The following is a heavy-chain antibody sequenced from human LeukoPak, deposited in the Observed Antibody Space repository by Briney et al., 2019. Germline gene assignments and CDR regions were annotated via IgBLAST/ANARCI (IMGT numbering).Heavy chain of an antibody. D-gene: IGHD5-24*01. CDR1: GFTASSNY. Sequence: PGGSLRFSCAASGFTASSNYMSWVRQAPGKGLEWVSVIYSGGSTYYADSVKGRFTISRDISKNTLYLQMNSLRAEDTAVYYCARARGGDGYNYYWGQGTLVTVSS. CDR2: IYSGGST. CDR3: ARARGGDGYNYY. J-gene: IGHJ4*02. V-gene: IGHV3-53*01.